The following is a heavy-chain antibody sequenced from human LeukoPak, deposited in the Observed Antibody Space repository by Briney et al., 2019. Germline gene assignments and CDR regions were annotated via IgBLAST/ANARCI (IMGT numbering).Heavy chain of an antibody. Sequence: SVKVSCKASGFTFSSSAMQWVRQARGQRLEWIGWIVVGSGNTNYAQKFQERVTITRDMSTSTAYMELSSLRSEDTAVYYCARTLRGVVAAPLGYWGQGTLVTVSS. CDR2: IVVGSGNT. V-gene: IGHV1-58*02. J-gene: IGHJ4*02. CDR1: GFTFSSSA. D-gene: IGHD2-15*01. CDR3: ARTLRGVVAAPLGY.